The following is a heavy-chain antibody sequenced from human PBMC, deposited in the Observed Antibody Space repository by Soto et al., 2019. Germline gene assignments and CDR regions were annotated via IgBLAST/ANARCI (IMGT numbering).Heavy chain of an antibody. Sequence: EVQLLESGGTLVQAGGSLRLSCAASGFTFSTYGMSWVRQAPGKGLEWASHISGSGGSALYADSVKGRFTISRDNSKNTVFLQMSNLRAEDTAVYYCAKSHRLCTDGSCGAFDVWGQGTVVTVSS. D-gene: IGHD2-15*01. CDR1: GFTFSTYG. J-gene: IGHJ3*01. CDR2: ISGSGGSA. CDR3: AKSHRLCTDGSCGAFDV. V-gene: IGHV3-23*01.